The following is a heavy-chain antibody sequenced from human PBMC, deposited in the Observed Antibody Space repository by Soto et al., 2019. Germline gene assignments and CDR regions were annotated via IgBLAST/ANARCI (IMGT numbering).Heavy chain of an antibody. CDR2: ISSSSSYT. J-gene: IGHJ4*02. V-gene: IGHV3-11*06. CDR1: GFTFSDYY. D-gene: IGHD6-13*01. Sequence: GGSLRLSCAASGFTFSDYYMSWIRQAPGKGLEWVSYISSSSSYTNYADSVKGRFTISRDNAKNSLYLQMNSLRAEDTAVYYCARVGGGSSWPFDYWGQGTLVTVSS. CDR3: ARVGGGSSWPFDY.